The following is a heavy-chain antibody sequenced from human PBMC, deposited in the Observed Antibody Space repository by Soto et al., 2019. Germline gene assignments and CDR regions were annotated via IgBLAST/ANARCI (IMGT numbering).Heavy chain of an antibody. D-gene: IGHD3-16*01. CDR2: ISPDSATV. J-gene: IGHJ4*02. CDR3: ARDHRWAFDY. Sequence: EVQLVESGGGLVQPGGYLRLSCVASGFTFDRYAMNWVRQAPGKGLEWLSWISPDSATVEYSDSVTGRITMSRDDAKNLLNLQMNSHKDEDKAVYYCARDHRWAFDYWGQGTRVTVTS. CDR1: GFTFDRYA. V-gene: IGHV3-48*02.